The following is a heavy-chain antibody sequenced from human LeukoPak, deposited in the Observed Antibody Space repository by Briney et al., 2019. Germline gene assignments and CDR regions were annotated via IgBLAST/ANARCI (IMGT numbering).Heavy chain of an antibody. V-gene: IGHV3-64*01. J-gene: IGHJ4*02. CDR3: ARGQRRFGELLYRLKPENGLDY. CDR2: ITSNGGTT. CDR1: GFTFSSYG. D-gene: IGHD3-10*01. Sequence: GGSLRLSCATSGFTFSSYGMVWVRQAPGKGLEYVSGITSNGGTTYYGNSVKGRFTISRDNSKDTLYLQMGSLRSEDTAVYYCARGQRRFGELLYRLKPENGLDYWGQGTLVTVSS.